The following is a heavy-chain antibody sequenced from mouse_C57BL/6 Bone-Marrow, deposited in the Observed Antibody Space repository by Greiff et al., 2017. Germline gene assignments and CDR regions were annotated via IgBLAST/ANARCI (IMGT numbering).Heavy chain of an antibody. CDR1: GFTFSSYT. J-gene: IGHJ1*03. Sequence: VMLVESGGGLVKPGGSLKLSCAASGFTFSSYTMSWVRQTPEKRLEWVATISGGGGNTYYPDSVKGRFTISRDNAKNTLYLQMSSLRSEDTALYYCAMYDYGDFDVWGTGTTVTVSS. D-gene: IGHD2-4*01. CDR2: ISGGGGNT. V-gene: IGHV5-9*01. CDR3: AMYDYGDFDV.